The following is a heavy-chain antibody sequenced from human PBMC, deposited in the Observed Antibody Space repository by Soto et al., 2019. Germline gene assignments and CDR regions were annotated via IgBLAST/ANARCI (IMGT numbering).Heavy chain of an antibody. D-gene: IGHD6-13*01. CDR1: GYTFTSYG. J-gene: IGHJ3*02. CDR2: ISAYNGNT. V-gene: IGHV1-18*01. CDR3: ARDHRYSSSWYRAFDI. Sequence: ASVKVSCKASGYTFTSYGTSCVRQAPGQGLEWMGWISAYNGNTNYAQKLQGRVTMTTDTSTSTAYMELRSLRSDDTAVYSCARDHRYSSSWYRAFDIWGQGTMGNGS.